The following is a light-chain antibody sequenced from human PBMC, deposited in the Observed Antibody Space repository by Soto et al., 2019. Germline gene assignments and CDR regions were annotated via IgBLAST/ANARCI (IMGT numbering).Light chain of an antibody. CDR1: SSDVGSYNH. Sequence: QSALTQPASVSGSPGQSITISCTGTSSDVGSYNHVSWYQQYPGKAPKLMIYEVSNRPSGVSNRFSGSKSGNTASLTISGLQAEDEADYYCSSYTSGTTVFGGGTKLTVL. CDR2: EVS. J-gene: IGLJ3*02. CDR3: SSYTSGTTV. V-gene: IGLV2-14*01.